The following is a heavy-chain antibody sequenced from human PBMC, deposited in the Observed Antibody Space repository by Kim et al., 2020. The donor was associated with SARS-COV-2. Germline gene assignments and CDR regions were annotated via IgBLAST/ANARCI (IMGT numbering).Heavy chain of an antibody. V-gene: IGHV3-23*01. CDR2: VNNGGNA. CDR3: AKDHPSNGWPTFDS. J-gene: IGHJ4*02. D-gene: IGHD6-19*01. CDR1: GFTFSRYA. Sequence: GGSLRLSCAASGFTFSRYAMSWVRQAPGKGPEWIAAVNNGGNAYYANSAKGRFTVSRDNNRNTLDLQMNSLTAEDTALYFCAKDHPSNGWPTFDSWGQGTLVTVSS.